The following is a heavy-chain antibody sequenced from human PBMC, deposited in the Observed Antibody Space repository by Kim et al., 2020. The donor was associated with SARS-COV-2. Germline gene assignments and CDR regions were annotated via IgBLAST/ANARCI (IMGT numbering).Heavy chain of an antibody. Sequence: SETLSLTCAVYGGSFSGYYWSWIRQPPGKGLEWIGEINHSGSTNYNPSLKSRVTISVDTSKNQFSLKLSSVTAADTAVYYCAREVGATSGYWGQGTLVTVSS. D-gene: IGHD1-26*01. CDR2: INHSGST. CDR1: GGSFSGYY. J-gene: IGHJ4*02. V-gene: IGHV4-34*01. CDR3: AREVGATSGY.